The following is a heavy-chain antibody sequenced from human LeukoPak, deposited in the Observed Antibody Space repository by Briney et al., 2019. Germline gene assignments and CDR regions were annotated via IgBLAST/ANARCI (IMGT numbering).Heavy chain of an antibody. V-gene: IGHV4-61*08. J-gene: IGHJ4*02. Sequence: PSETLSLTCTVSGGSISSGDYYWSWIRQPPGKGLEWIGYIYYSGSTNYNPSLKSRVTISVDTSKNQFSLKLSSVTAADTAVYYCARAAFGRTTGTTFDYWGQGTLVTVSS. CDR2: IYYSGST. CDR1: GGSISSGDYY. D-gene: IGHD1-1*01. CDR3: ARAAFGRTTGTTFDY.